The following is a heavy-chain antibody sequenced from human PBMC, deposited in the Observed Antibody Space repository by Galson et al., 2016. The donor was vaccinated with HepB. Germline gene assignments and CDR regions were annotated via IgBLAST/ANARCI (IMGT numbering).Heavy chain of an antibody. CDR2: IKDDASQR. J-gene: IGHJ4*02. CDR3: ARDGVEDGVQFDY. CDR1: GFTFSRYW. Sequence: SLRLSCAASGFTFSRYWMVWVRQAPGKGLEWVANIKDDASQRYYVGSVEGRFTISRDNAKNSLYLQRNSLRAEDTAMYYCARDGVEDGVQFDYWGQGTLVTVSP. V-gene: IGHV3-7*01. D-gene: IGHD3-10*01.